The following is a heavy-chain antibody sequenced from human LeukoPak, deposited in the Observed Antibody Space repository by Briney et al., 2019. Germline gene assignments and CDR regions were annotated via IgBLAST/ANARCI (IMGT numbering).Heavy chain of an antibody. Sequence: SETLSLTCTVSGGXISSYYCSWIRQPPGKGQEWIGYIYYSGSTNYNPSLKSRVTISVDTSKSQFSLKLSSVTAADTAIYYCARGYSSSWYYFDYWGQGTLVTVSS. CDR1: GGXISSYY. V-gene: IGHV4-59*08. CDR3: ARGYSSSWYYFDY. D-gene: IGHD6-13*01. J-gene: IGHJ4*02. CDR2: IYYSGST.